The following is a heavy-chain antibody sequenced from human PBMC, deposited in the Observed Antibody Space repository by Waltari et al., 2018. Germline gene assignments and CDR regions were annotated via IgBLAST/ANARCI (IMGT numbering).Heavy chain of an antibody. V-gene: IGHV7-4-1*02. CDR1: GYSFTSYA. D-gene: IGHD2-2*01. Sequence: QVELVQSGPELKKPGASVKVSCRASGYSFTSYAINWVRQAPGRGFELMGWINTNSGNPTYAQGFTGRFVFSLDTSVSTAFLQINSLEAEDTAVYYCAREVVPAATIVVNWFDPWGQGTLVTVSS. J-gene: IGHJ5*02. CDR3: AREVVPAATIVVNWFDP. CDR2: INTNSGNP.